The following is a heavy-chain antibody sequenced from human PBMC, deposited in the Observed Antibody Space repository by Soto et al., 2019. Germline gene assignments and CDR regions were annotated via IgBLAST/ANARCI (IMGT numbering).Heavy chain of an antibody. CDR1: GGTFSSYA. Sequence: ASVKVSCEASGGTFSSYAISWVRQAPGQGLEWMGGIIPIFGTANYAQKFQGRVTITADESTSTAYMELSSLRSEDTAVYYCAREGGGDCSGGSCYSHYYYYGMDVWGQGTTVTVSS. CDR2: IIPIFGTA. D-gene: IGHD2-15*01. J-gene: IGHJ6*02. CDR3: AREGGGDCSGGSCYSHYYYYGMDV. V-gene: IGHV1-69*13.